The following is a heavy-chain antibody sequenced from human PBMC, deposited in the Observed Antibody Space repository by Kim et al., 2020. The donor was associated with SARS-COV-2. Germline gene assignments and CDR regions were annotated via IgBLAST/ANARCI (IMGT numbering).Heavy chain of an antibody. V-gene: IGHV3-30*04. D-gene: IGHD6-13*01. Sequence: GGSLRLSCAASGFTFSSYAMHWVRQAPGKGLEWVAVISYDGSNKYYIDSVKGRFTISRDNSKNTLYLQMNSLRAEDTAVYYCVVPLAAAGSLVPGRREPFDYWGQGTLVTVSS. J-gene: IGHJ4*02. CDR3: VVPLAAAGSLVPGRREPFDY. CDR1: GFTFSSYA. CDR2: ISYDGSNK.